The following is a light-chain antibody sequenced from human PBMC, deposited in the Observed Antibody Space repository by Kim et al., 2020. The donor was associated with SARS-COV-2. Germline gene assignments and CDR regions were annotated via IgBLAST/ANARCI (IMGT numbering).Light chain of an antibody. CDR2: GAS. J-gene: IGKJ2*01. CDR3: QQYGSSPYT. CDR1: QTVSSNY. Sequence: EIVLTQSPGTLSLSPGERATLSCRASQTVSSNYLAWYQQKPGQAPRLLIYGASSRATGIPDRFSGSGSGTDFTLTISRLEPEAFAVYYCQQYGSSPYTFGQGTKLEI. V-gene: IGKV3-20*01.